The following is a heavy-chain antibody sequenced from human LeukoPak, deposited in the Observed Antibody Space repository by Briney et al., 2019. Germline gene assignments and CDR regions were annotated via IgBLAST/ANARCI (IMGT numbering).Heavy chain of an antibody. D-gene: IGHD5-18*01. V-gene: IGHV3-23*01. Sequence: GGSLRLSCAASGFTFSNYAMSWVRQAPDKGLEWLSTISGSGGNTYYADSVKGRFTISRDNAKNSLYLQMNSLRAEDTALYYCARVARGYSYGYEADYWGQGTLVTVSS. CDR2: ISGSGGNT. CDR3: ARVARGYSYGYEADY. J-gene: IGHJ4*02. CDR1: GFTFSNYA.